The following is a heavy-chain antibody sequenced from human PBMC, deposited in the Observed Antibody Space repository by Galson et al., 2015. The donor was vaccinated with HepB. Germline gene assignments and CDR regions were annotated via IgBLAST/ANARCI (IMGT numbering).Heavy chain of an antibody. CDR3: VAGSGWLPDY. V-gene: IGHV3-7*01. CDR2: IKHDGSEK. J-gene: IGHJ4*02. D-gene: IGHD6-19*01. CDR1: GFSFSNYW. Sequence: SLRLSCAASGFSFSNYWLNWVRQAPGKGLEWVATIKHDGSEKYYVDSVKGRFTISRDNAENALYLQMNGLRAEDTAVYYCVAGSGWLPDYWGQGTLVTVSS.